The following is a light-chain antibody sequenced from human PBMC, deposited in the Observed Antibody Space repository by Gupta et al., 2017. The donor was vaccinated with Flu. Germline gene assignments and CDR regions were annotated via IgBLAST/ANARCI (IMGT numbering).Light chain of an antibody. J-gene: IGLJ2*01. CDR1: NIGSKN. CDR3: QVWASGTAFGV. Sequence: SYELTQPLPVSVALGQTARTTCGGNNIGSKNVQWYQQKPGQAPVLVIYRDSNRPSGIPDRFSGSNAGNTDTPTLTRAQAGNEADDDCQVWASGTAFGVFGGGTKLTVL. CDR2: RDS. V-gene: IGLV3-9*01.